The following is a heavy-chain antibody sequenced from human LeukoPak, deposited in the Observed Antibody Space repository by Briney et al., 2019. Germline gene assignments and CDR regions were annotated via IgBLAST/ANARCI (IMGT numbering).Heavy chain of an antibody. CDR3: ARQLQFELLHAFYI. V-gene: IGHV5-51*01. CDR2: IYPGDSDT. D-gene: IGHD2-15*01. J-gene: IGHJ3*02. Sequence: GESLKIFCKGSGYSFTSYWIAWVRQMPGKSLEWMGIIYPGDSDTRYSPSFQGQVTISAAKSLSTVYLQWTGLRASDSAMYYIARQLQFELLHAFYIWGQRTVVTVSS. CDR1: GYSFTSYW.